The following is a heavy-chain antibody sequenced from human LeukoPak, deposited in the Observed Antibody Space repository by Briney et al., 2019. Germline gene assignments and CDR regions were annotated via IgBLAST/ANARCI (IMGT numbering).Heavy chain of an antibody. J-gene: IGHJ4*02. CDR2: ITGNGDNT. CDR3: AKDQALPTGVGAADY. CDR1: EFSFGKYV. V-gene: IGHV3-23*01. D-gene: IGHD1-26*01. Sequence: GGSLRLSCEASEFSFGKYVMSWVRQAPGRGLEWVASITGNGDNTFYADSVKGRFTISRDNSKNTLYLQMNSLRAEDTAVYYCAKDQALPTGVGAADYWGQGTLVTVSS.